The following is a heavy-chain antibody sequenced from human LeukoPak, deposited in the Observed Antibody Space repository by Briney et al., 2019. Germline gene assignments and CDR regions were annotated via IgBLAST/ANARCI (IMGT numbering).Heavy chain of an antibody. D-gene: IGHD6-19*01. CDR1: GFTFSSHA. V-gene: IGHV3-23*01. Sequence: GGSLRLSCAASGFTFSSHAMSWVRQTPGKGLDWVSGISGVGGSTYYADSVKGRFTISRDNSKNTVYLQMNSLRADDTAVYYCAKARGWYDLAYWGQGILVTVSS. J-gene: IGHJ4*02. CDR3: AKARGWYDLAY. CDR2: ISGVGGST.